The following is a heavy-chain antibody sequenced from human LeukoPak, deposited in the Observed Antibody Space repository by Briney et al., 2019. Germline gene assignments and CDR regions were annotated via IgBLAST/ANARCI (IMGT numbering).Heavy chain of an antibody. CDR3: AKMSMVIILSFDY. V-gene: IGHV3-23*01. D-gene: IGHD3-3*01. J-gene: IGHJ4*02. CDR2: ISGSGGST. Sequence: GSLRLSCAASGFTFSSYAMSWVRQAPGKGLEWVSAISGSGGSTYYADSVKGRFTISRDNSKNTLYLQMNSLRAEDTAEYYCAKMSMVIILSFDYWGQGTLVTVSS. CDR1: GFTFSSYA.